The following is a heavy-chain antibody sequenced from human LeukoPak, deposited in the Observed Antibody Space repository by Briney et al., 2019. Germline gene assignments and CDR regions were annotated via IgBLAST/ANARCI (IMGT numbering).Heavy chain of an antibody. Sequence: GASVKVSCKTSEYSFTAFYIHWVRQAPGQGLEWMGWIDPKSGDTDYAQKFQGRVTMTRDTAINTAHLELGSLKSDDTAIYYCAREGGQYFYGSGEARFDYWGQGSLVTVSS. D-gene: IGHD3-10*01. CDR2: IDPKSGDT. J-gene: IGHJ4*02. CDR3: AREGGQYFYGSGEARFDY. CDR1: EYSFTAFY. V-gene: IGHV1-2*02.